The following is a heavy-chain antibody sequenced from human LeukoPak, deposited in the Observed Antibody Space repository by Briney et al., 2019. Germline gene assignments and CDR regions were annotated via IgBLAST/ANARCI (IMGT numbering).Heavy chain of an antibody. V-gene: IGHV1-8*02. CDR2: MNPNSGDT. J-gene: IGHJ4*02. D-gene: IGHD3-10*01. CDR1: GSTFSSYD. Sequence: ASMKVSCNASGSTFSSYDINWVRQATGQGLEWMGWMNPNSGDTGYTQRFQGRVTMTRDTSISTAYMELSSLRSEDTAVYYCARGPYGTGGHFDFWGQGTLVTVSS. CDR3: ARGPYGTGGHFDF.